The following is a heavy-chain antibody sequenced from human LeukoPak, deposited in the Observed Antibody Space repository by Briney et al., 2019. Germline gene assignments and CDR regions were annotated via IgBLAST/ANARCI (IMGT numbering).Heavy chain of an antibody. CDR2: INWNGGST. V-gene: IGHV3-20*04. CDR3: ARDEEGGSYPLDY. D-gene: IGHD1-26*01. CDR1: GFTLSNAW. Sequence: GGSLRLSCAASGFTLSNAWLSWVRQAPGKGLEWVCGINWNGGSTAYADSVKGRFTISRDNAKNSLYLQMNSLRAEDTALYYCARDEEGGSYPLDYWGQGTLVTVSS. J-gene: IGHJ4*02.